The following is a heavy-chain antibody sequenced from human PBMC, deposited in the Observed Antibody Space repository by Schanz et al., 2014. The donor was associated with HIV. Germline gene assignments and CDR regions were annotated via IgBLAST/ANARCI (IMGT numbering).Heavy chain of an antibody. Sequence: QVQLQQWGAGLLKPSETLSLTCAVYSGPFGGTWWNWLRQPPGKGLEWIGDINHSGATRYNSSLNTRVPRSRDPSRRQIALKVPSVTAADTAVYYCARGIRQSRRDCRSPNCNTGWFDPWGQGTLVTVSS. CDR1: SGPFGGTW. D-gene: IGHD2-2*02. CDR3: ARGIRQSRRDCRSPNCNTGWFDP. CDR2: INHSGAT. J-gene: IGHJ5*02. V-gene: IGHV4-34*01.